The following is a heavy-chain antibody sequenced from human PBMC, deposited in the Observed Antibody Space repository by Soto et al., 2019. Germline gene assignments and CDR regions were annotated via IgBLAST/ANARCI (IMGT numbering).Heavy chain of an antibody. D-gene: IGHD3-3*01. Sequence: SVKVSCKASGGTFSSYAISWVRQAPGQGLEWMGGIIPIFGTANYAQKLQGRVTITADKSTSAAYMELSSLRSEDTAVYYCFAPIFGVVELDYWGQGTLVTVSS. CDR1: GGTFSSYA. CDR3: FAPIFGVVELDY. CDR2: IIPIFGTA. V-gene: IGHV1-69*06. J-gene: IGHJ4*02.